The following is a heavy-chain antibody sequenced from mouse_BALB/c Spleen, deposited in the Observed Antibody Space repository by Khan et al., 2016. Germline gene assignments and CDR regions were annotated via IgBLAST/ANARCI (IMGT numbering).Heavy chain of an antibody. CDR3: AKSNYDVGYYAMDY. V-gene: IGHV2-5-1*01. Sequence: QVQLKQSGPSLVQPSQSLSITCTVPGFSLTSYGVHWVRQSPGKGLEWLGVIWRGGSTDYNAAFMSRLTITKDNSKRQVFFKMNNLQADDTAIYYCAKSNYDVGYYAMDYWGQGTSVTVSS. CDR2: IWRGGST. D-gene: IGHD2-4*01. CDR1: GFSLTSYG. J-gene: IGHJ4*01.